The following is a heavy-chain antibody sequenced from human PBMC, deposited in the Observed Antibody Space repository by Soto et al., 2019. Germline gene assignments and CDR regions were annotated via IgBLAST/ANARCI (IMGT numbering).Heavy chain of an antibody. Sequence: GGSLRLSCAASGFTVSSNFMGWVRQAPGKGLEWVSVIYSGGSTYYADSVKGRFTISRHNSKNTLYLQMNSLRAEDTAVYYCARGIRPPYSSGWYYSDYWGQGTLVTVSS. CDR2: IYSGGST. CDR1: GFTVSSNF. CDR3: ARGIRPPYSSGWYYSDY. V-gene: IGHV3-53*04. J-gene: IGHJ4*02. D-gene: IGHD6-19*01.